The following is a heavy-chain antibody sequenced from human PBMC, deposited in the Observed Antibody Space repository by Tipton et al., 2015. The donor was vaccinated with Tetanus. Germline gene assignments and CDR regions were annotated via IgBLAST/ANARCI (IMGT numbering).Heavy chain of an antibody. CDR1: GGSISSYY. Sequence: TLSLTCTVSGGSISSYYWSWIRQPPGKGLEWIGYIYYSGSTNYNPSLKSRVTISVDTSKNQFSLKLSSVTAADTAVYYCARRLRTYWSFDLWGRGTLVTVSS. CDR3: ARRLRTYWSFDL. CDR2: IYYSGST. J-gene: IGHJ2*01. D-gene: IGHD4-17*01. V-gene: IGHV4-59*01.